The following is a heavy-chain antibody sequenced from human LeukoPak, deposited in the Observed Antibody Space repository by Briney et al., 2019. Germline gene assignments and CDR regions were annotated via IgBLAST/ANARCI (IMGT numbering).Heavy chain of an antibody. Sequence: ASVKVSCKASGGTFSSDAISWVRQAPGQGLEWMGGIIPIFGTANYAQKFQGRVTITADESTCTAYMELSSLRSEDTAVYYCARVVVPAAIKALQVPHQRRSEGDYWGQGTLVTVSS. D-gene: IGHD2-2*02. CDR1: GGTFSSDA. CDR3: ARVVVPAAIKALQVPHQRRSEGDY. J-gene: IGHJ4*02. CDR2: IIPIFGTA. V-gene: IGHV1-69*13.